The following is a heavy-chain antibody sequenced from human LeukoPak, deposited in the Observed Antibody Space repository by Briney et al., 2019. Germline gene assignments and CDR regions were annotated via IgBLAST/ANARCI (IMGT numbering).Heavy chain of an antibody. Sequence: GTSLRLSCAASGFTFTEYAVDWVRQAPGKGIEWVAIISSDGNKKHYLDSVKGRFTISRDNLKNTVYLEMSGLKPEDTALYYCVRELTYGARFDYWGQGTLVTVSS. D-gene: IGHD4-17*01. CDR1: GFTFTEYA. CDR3: VRELTYGARFDY. CDR2: ISSDGNKK. V-gene: IGHV3-30*15. J-gene: IGHJ4*02.